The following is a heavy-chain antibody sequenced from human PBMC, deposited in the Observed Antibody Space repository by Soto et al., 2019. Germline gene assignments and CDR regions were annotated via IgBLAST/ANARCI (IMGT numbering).Heavy chain of an antibody. D-gene: IGHD3-16*02. CDR3: AREPSHGNVWGSYRYMGWFAP. Sequence: EVQLVESGGGLVKPGGSLRLSCAASGFTFSHYNMNWVRQTPGKGLEWVSSISTSGYIYNADSVKGRFTISRDNSRNSLYLQMTTLRAEDTAVYYCAREPSHGNVWGSYRYMGWFAPWGQGTLVTVSS. J-gene: IGHJ5*02. V-gene: IGHV3-21*01. CDR2: ISTSGYI. CDR1: GFTFSHYN.